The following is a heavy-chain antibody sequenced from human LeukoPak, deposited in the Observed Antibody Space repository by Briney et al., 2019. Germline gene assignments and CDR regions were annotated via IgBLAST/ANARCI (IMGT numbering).Heavy chain of an antibody. V-gene: IGHV4-4*07. J-gene: IGHJ3*02. CDR1: GGSISSYY. CDR2: IYTSGST. Sequence: PSETLSLTCTVSGGSISSYYWSWFRQPAGKGLEWIGRIYTSGSTNYNPSLKSRVTMSVDTSKNQFSLKLSSVTAADTAVYYCARVYCSSTSCNAFDIWGQGTMVTVSS. CDR3: ARVYCSSTSCNAFDI. D-gene: IGHD2-2*01.